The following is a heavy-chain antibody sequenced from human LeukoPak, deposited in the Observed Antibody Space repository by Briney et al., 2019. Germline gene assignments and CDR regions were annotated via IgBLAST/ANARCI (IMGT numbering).Heavy chain of an antibody. V-gene: IGHV4-59*08. CDR3: ARHLGGYSYGLRFDFDY. J-gene: IGHJ4*02. CDR1: GGSISSYY. CDR2: IYYSGST. D-gene: IGHD5-18*01. Sequence: SETLSLTCTVSGGSISSYYWSWIRQPPGKGLEWIGYIYYSGSTNYNPSLKSRVTISVDTSKNQFSLKLSSVTAADTAVYYCARHLGGYSYGLRFDFDYWGQGTLVTVSS.